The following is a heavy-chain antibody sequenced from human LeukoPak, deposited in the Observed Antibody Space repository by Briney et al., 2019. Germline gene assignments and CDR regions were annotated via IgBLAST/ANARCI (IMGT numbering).Heavy chain of an antibody. D-gene: IGHD3-9*01. CDR3: AKEGSAGYYYFDY. Sequence: GGSLRLSCAASGFTFSNYAMSWVRQAPGKGLEWVSTISGSGGGGDTYYADSVKGRFTISRDNFKNTLFLRMNSLRAEDTAVYFCAKEGSAGYYYFDYWGQGTLVTVSS. CDR1: GFTFSNYA. V-gene: IGHV3-23*01. J-gene: IGHJ4*02. CDR2: ISGSGGGGDT.